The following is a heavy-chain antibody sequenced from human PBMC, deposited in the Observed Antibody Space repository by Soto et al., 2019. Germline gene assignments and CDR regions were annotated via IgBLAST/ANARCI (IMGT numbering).Heavy chain of an antibody. J-gene: IGHJ4*02. Sequence: ASVTVSCKTSAYTFTSYVISWVRPAPGQGREWMGWISAYNGNTNYAQKLQGRVTMTTDTSTSTAYMELRSLRSDDTAVYYCARDQSYGGAFDYWGQGTLVTVSS. V-gene: IGHV1-18*01. CDR1: AYTFTSYV. CDR2: ISAYNGNT. D-gene: IGHD2-21*01. CDR3: ARDQSYGGAFDY.